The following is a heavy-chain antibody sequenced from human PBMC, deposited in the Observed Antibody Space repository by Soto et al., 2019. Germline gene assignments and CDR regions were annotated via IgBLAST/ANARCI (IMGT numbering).Heavy chain of an antibody. V-gene: IGHV1-69*13. CDR3: ARGYTIFGVVTHYYYYGMDV. CDR1: GGTFSSYA. D-gene: IGHD3-3*01. Sequence: EASVKVSCKASGGTFSSYAISWVRQAPGQGLEWMGGIIPIFGTANYAQKFQGRVTITADESTSTAYMELSRLRSQDTAVYYCARGYTIFGVVTHYYYYGMDVWGQGTTVTVSS. J-gene: IGHJ6*02. CDR2: IIPIFGTA.